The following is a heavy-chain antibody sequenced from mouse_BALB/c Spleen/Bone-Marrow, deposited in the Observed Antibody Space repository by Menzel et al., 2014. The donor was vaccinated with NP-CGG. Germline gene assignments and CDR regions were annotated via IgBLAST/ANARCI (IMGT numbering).Heavy chain of an antibody. V-gene: IGHV1-80*01. J-gene: IGHJ2*01. Sequence: QVQLQQSGAELVRPGSSVKISCESSGYVFSTYWINWVKQRPGQGLEWIGQIYPGDGDTDYNGKFKDKATLTADKSSNTAYMQHSSLTSEDSAVYFCARGEISVDYWGQGTPLTVSS. CDR1: GYVFSTYW. CDR3: ARGEISVDY. CDR2: IYPGDGDT.